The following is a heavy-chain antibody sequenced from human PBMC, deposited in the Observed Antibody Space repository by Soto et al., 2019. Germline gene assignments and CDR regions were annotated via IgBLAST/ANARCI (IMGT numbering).Heavy chain of an antibody. Sequence: ASVKVSCKASGGTFSSYAISWVRQAPGQGLEWMGGIIPIFGTANYAQKFQGRVTITADESTSTAYMELSSLRSEDTAVYYCARGALVEHYFDYWGQGTLVTVSS. V-gene: IGHV1-69*13. CDR1: GGTFSSYA. CDR3: ARGALVEHYFDY. D-gene: IGHD2-2*01. CDR2: IIPIFGTA. J-gene: IGHJ4*02.